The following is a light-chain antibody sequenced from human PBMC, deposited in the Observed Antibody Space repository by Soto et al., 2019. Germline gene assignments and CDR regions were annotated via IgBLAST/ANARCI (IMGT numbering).Light chain of an antibody. V-gene: IGKV3-20*01. CDR2: GTS. Sequence: IVLTQSPGTLSLSPGERATLSCRASQRVSSSYLAWYQQKPGQAPRLLIYGTSSRATAIPDRFSGSGSGTEFTLTISRLEPEDFAVYYCQQYGSSSWTFGQGTKV. J-gene: IGKJ1*01. CDR3: QQYGSSSWT. CDR1: QRVSSSY.